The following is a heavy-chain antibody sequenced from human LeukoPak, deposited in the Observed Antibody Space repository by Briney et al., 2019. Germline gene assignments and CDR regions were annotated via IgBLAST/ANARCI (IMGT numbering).Heavy chain of an antibody. D-gene: IGHD3-22*01. CDR2: ISWNSGSI. J-gene: IGHJ3*02. V-gene: IGHV3-9*03. CDR3: AKGHTYYYDSSCYSRDAFDI. Sequence: GESLRLSCAASGFTFDDYAMHWVRQAPGKGLEWVSGISWNSGSIGYADSVKGRFTISRDNAKNSLYLQMNSLRAEDMALYYCAKGHTYYYDSSCYSRDAFDIWGQGTMVTVSS. CDR1: GFTFDDYA.